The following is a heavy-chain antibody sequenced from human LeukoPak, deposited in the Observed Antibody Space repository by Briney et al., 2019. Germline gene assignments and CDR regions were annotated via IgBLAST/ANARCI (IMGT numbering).Heavy chain of an antibody. CDR1: GGSFRGYY. D-gene: IGHD1-26*01. CDR3: ASGSSGSYHFDY. J-gene: IGHJ4*02. V-gene: IGHV4-34*01. CDR2: INHSGST. Sequence: PSETLPLTCSVYGGSFRGYYWRWIRQPPAKGLEWIGEINHSGSTNYNPSLKSPVTISVDTSKNQFSLKLSSVTAADTAVYYCASGSSGSYHFDYWGQGTLVTVSS.